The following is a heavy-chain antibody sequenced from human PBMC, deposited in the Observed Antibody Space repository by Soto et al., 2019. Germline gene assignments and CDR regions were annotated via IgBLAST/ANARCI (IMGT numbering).Heavy chain of an antibody. J-gene: IGHJ4*02. CDR3: AHLAGLSNTDDY. CDR2: ISYDGSNK. CDR1: GITFSSYA. D-gene: IGHD5-18*01. Sequence: RRLSCAASGITFSSYALHWVRQAPGKGLEWVAVISYDGSNKFYVDSVKGRFTISRDNSKNTLYLQMNSPRTDDTAVYYCAHLAGLSNTDDYWGQGTLVTVSS. V-gene: IGHV3-30-3*01.